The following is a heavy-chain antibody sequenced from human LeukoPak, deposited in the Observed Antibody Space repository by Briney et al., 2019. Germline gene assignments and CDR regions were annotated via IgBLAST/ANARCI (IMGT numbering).Heavy chain of an antibody. D-gene: IGHD2-15*01. CDR2: IYHSGST. CDR3: ARGPVVVVAARGDYYGMDV. Sequence: SWIRQPPGKGLEWIGYIYHSGSTYYNPSLKSRVTISVDRSKNQFSLKLSSVTAADTAVHYCARGPVVVVAARGDYYGMDVWGQGTTVTVSS. J-gene: IGHJ6*02. V-gene: IGHV4-30-2*01.